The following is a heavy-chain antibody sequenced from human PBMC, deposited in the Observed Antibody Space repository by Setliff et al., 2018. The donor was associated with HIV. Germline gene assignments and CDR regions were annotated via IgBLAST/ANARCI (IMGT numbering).Heavy chain of an antibody. J-gene: IGHJ4*02. CDR1: GGSIKSSSDY. Sequence: PSETLSLTCTVSGGSIKSSSDYWGWIRQPPGKGLEWIGTIYYSGSTYYNPPLKSRVTISVDTSKNQFSLKLSSVTAADTTVYYCARHSGLGGYYSPFDYWGQGTLVTVSS. CDR3: ARHSGLGGYYSPFDY. CDR2: IYYSGST. V-gene: IGHV4-39*01. D-gene: IGHD3-22*01.